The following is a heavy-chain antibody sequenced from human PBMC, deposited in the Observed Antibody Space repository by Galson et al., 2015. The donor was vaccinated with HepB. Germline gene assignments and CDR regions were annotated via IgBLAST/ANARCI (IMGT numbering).Heavy chain of an antibody. Sequence: SVKVSCKASGGTFSSYTISWVRQAPGQGLEWLGRNIPILGIANYAQKLQGRVTITADKSTSTAYLELSSLRSEDTAVYYCARDRGGSSWTSHIQYNWFDPWGQGTLVTVSS. CDR1: GGTFSSYT. D-gene: IGHD6-13*01. CDR2: NIPILGIA. J-gene: IGHJ5*02. V-gene: IGHV1-69*04. CDR3: ARDRGGSSWTSHIQYNWFDP.